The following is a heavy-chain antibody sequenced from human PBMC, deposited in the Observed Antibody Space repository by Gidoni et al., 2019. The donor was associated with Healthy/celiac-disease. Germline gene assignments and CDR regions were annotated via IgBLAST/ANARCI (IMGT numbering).Heavy chain of an antibody. CDR1: GGSFSGYY. Sequence: QVQLQQWGAGLLKPSETLSLTCAAYGGSFSGYYWSWIRQPPGKGLEWIGEINHSGSTNYNPSLKSRVTISVDTSKNQFSLKLSSVTAADTAAYYCARGGIAVAGSWFDPWGQGTLVTVSS. V-gene: IGHV4-34*01. CDR3: ARGGIAVAGSWFDP. CDR2: INHSGST. J-gene: IGHJ5*02. D-gene: IGHD6-19*01.